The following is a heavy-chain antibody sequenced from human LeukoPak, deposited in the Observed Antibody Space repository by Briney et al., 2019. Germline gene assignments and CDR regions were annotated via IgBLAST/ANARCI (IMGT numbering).Heavy chain of an antibody. CDR1: GGSISSYY. J-gene: IGHJ4*02. Sequence: SENLSLTCTVSGGSISSYYWSWIRQPPGKGLEWIGYIYYSGSTNYNPSLKSRVTLSVDTSKNQFSLRLSSVTAADTAVYYCARLPLRSHFDYWGQGTLVTVSS. V-gene: IGHV4-59*08. CDR3: ARLPLRSHFDY. CDR2: IYYSGST.